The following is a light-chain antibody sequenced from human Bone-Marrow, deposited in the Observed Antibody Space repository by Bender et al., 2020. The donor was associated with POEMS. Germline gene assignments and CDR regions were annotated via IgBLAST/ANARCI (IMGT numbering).Light chain of an antibody. Sequence: QSALTQPASVSGSPGQSITISCTGSGSDIGTYNLVSWYQQLPGTAPKLMIYEVSNRPSGVPDRFSGSKSGNTASLTISGLQAEDEADYYCCSYAGNNVDVIFGGGTKLTVL. CDR2: EVS. V-gene: IGLV2-23*02. CDR1: GSDIGTYNL. J-gene: IGLJ2*01. CDR3: CSYAGNNVDVI.